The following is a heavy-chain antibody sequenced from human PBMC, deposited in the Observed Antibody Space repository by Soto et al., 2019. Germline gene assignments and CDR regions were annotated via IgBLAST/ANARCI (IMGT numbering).Heavy chain of an antibody. Sequence: QITLKESGPTLVRPTQTLTLTCTFSGFSLTTSGVGVGWIRQPPGKALEWLAVIYWDDDKRYSSSLKSRLTITKDTSKNQVVLTMTNVDRVDTATYYCAHHPYYGLGSYSLDYWGQGTLVTVSS. CDR3: AHHPYYGLGSYSLDY. CDR2: IYWDDDK. D-gene: IGHD3-10*01. J-gene: IGHJ4*02. V-gene: IGHV2-5*02. CDR1: GFSLTTSGVG.